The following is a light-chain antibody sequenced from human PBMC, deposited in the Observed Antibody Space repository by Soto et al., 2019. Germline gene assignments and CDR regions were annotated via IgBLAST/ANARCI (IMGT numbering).Light chain of an antibody. CDR2: AAS. CDR3: QQTYSNPPWT. CDR1: QNINSY. Sequence: DIQMTQSPSSLSASVGDRVTITCRASQNINSYVNWYQQKPGKAPKLLIYAASSLQSGVPSRFSGSESGTDFTLTISRLQPEDFATYYCQQTYSNPPWTFGQGTKVDIK. J-gene: IGKJ1*01. V-gene: IGKV1-39*01.